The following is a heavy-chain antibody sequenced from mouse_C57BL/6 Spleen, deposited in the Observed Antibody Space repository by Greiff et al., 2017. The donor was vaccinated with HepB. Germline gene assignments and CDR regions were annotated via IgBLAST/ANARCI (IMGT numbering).Heavy chain of an antibody. D-gene: IGHD1-1*01. CDR1: GYTFTSYW. Sequence: VQLVESGAELAKPGASVKLSCKASGYTFTSYWMHWVKQRPGQGLEWIGYINPSSGYTKYNQKFKDKATLTADKSSSTAYMQLSSLTYEDSAVYYCARSLLFITTVVATPMDYWGQGTSVTVSS. V-gene: IGHV1-7*01. CDR2: INPSSGYT. CDR3: ARSLLFITTVVATPMDY. J-gene: IGHJ4*01.